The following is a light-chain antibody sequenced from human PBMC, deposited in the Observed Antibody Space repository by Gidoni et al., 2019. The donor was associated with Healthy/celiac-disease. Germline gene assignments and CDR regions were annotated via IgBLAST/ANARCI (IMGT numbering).Light chain of an antibody. CDR1: QSLLHSNGYNY. CDR2: LGS. V-gene: IGKV2-28*01. CDR3: MQALQTPPWT. Sequence: DIVMTQSPLSLPVTPGEPASISCRSSQSLLHSNGYNYLDWYLQKPGQSPQLLVYLGSNRASGVPDRFNGSGSGTDFTLKISQVEAEDVGVYYCMQALQTPPWTFGQGTKVEIK. J-gene: IGKJ1*01.